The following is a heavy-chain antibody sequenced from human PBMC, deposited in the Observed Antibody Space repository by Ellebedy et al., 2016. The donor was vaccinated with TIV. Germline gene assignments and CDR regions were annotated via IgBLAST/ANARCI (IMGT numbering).Heavy chain of an antibody. Sequence: SETLSLXCAVSRGSISSSDWWSWVRQPPGKGLEWIGLISYTRRTKYNPSLESRVTISMDKSKNQVSLKLTSVTAADTAVYYCARDLGSGVYPGHWGQGTLVTVSS. V-gene: IGHV4-4*02. D-gene: IGHD6-13*01. CDR2: ISYTRRT. CDR3: ARDLGSGVYPGH. CDR1: RGSISSSDW. J-gene: IGHJ4*02.